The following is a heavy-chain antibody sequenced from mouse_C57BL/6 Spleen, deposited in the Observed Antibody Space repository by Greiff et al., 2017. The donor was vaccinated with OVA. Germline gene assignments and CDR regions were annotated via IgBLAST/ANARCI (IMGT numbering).Heavy chain of an antibody. D-gene: IGHD1-1*01. CDR1: GYAFTNYL. CDR2: INPGSGGT. V-gene: IGHV1-54*01. CDR3: AKEDYYYGSSSWFAY. Sequence: VQLQQSGAELVRPGTSVKVSCKASGYAFTNYLIEWVKQRPGQGLEWIGVINPGSGGTNYNEKFKGKATLTADKSSSTAYMQLSSLTSEDSAVYFCAKEDYYYGSSSWFAYWGQGTLVTVSA. J-gene: IGHJ3*01.